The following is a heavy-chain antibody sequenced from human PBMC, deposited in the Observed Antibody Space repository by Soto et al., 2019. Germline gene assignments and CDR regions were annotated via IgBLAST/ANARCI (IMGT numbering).Heavy chain of an antibody. CDR3: ARDGAWRVVVTAGDYYYMDV. Sequence: QVQLVQSGAEVKKSGASVKVSCKASGYTFSSYAMHWVRQAPGQRLEWLGWINAGNGNTKYSQKFQGRVTITRDTSATTAYMELSSLRSEDTAVYYCARDGAWRVVVTAGDYYYMDVWGKGTTVTVSS. J-gene: IGHJ6*03. D-gene: IGHD2-2*01. CDR1: GYTFSSYA. V-gene: IGHV1-3*01. CDR2: INAGNGNT.